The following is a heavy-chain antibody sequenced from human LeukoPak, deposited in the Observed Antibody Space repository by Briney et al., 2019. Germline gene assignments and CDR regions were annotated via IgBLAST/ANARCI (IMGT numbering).Heavy chain of an antibody. D-gene: IGHD3-10*01. CDR3: ARVRKLRTRGVMDPLDY. Sequence: GGSLRLSCAASGFTFNYYWLTWVRQAPGKGLEWVANIQQDGSEKYYVDSVKGRFIISGDNAKNSLYLQMNSLRAEDTAVYYCARVRKLRTRGVMDPLDYWGQGTLVTVSS. CDR1: GFTFNYYW. J-gene: IGHJ4*02. CDR2: IQQDGSEK. V-gene: IGHV3-7*01.